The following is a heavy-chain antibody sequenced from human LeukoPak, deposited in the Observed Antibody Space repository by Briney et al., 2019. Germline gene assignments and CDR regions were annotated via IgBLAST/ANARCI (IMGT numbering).Heavy chain of an antibody. J-gene: IGHJ4*02. CDR1: GGSIGSYY. CDR3: ARERTLSGSFFDY. CDR2: INISGST. Sequence: SETLSLTCTVSGGSIGSYYWSWIRQPAGKGLEWIGRINISGSTNYNPSLRSRVTISLDTSKNQFSVRLSSVTAADTAVYYCARERTLSGSFFDYWGQGTLVSVSS. V-gene: IGHV4-4*07. D-gene: IGHD1-26*01.